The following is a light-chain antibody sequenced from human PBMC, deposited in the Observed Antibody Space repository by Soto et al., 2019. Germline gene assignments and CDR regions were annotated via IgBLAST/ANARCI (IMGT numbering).Light chain of an antibody. V-gene: IGLV1-47*01. Sequence: QSVLTQPPSASGTPGQRVTISCSGSSSNIGSNYVYWYQQLPGTAPKLLIYRNNQRPSGVPDRFSGSKSGTSASLAISGLLSEDEADYYCAAWDDSLSDPVFGGGTKLTVL. CDR3: AAWDDSLSDPV. CDR1: SSNIGSNY. CDR2: RNN. J-gene: IGLJ2*01.